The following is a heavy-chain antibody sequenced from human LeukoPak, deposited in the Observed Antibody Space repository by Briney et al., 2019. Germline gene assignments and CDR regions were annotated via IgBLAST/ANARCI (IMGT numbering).Heavy chain of an antibody. J-gene: IGHJ4*02. CDR2: ISYSGTP. CDR3: ARLYYYGSGLPAFDY. D-gene: IGHD3-10*01. Sequence: SETLSLTCTVSGGSISSFYWSWIRQPPGKGLEYIGYISYSGTPSYNPSLKSRVTISVDTSKNQFSLKLTSATAADTAVYYCARLYYYGSGLPAFDYWGQGTLVTVSS. CDR1: GGSISSFY. V-gene: IGHV4-59*01.